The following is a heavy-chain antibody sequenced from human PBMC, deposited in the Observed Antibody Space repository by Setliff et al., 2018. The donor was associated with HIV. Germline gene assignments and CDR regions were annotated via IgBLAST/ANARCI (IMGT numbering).Heavy chain of an antibody. Sequence: SETLSLTCSVSGGSIAIGGFYYSWIRHRPGKGLEWIGTVYYTGKTYYNPSLQSRLTMSADTSKNQFSLKMRSVTAADTAVYFCARDLHANYHVVDIWGPGTMVTVSS. J-gene: IGHJ3*02. V-gene: IGHV4-31*03. CDR2: VYYTGKT. D-gene: IGHD2-2*01. CDR3: ARDLHANYHVVDI. CDR1: GGSIAIGGFY.